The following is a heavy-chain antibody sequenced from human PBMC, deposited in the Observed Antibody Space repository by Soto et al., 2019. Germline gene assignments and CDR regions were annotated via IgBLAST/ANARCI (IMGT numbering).Heavy chain of an antibody. D-gene: IGHD2-15*01. V-gene: IGHV3-30*18. CDR3: AKDLQRYCSGGSCYSGIAPPIDY. Sequence: GGSLRLSCAASGFTFSSYGMHWVRQAPGKGLEWVAVISYDGSNKYYADSVKGRFTISRDNSKNTLYLQMNSLRAEDTAVYYCAKDLQRYCSGGSCYSGIAPPIDYWGQGTLVTVSS. J-gene: IGHJ4*02. CDR2: ISYDGSNK. CDR1: GFTFSSYG.